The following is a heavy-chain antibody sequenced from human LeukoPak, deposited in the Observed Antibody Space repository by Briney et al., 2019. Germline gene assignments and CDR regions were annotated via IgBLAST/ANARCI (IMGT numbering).Heavy chain of an antibody. J-gene: IGHJ3*02. Sequence: ASVKVSCKASGYTFTSYYMHWVPQAPGQGLEWMGIINPSGGSTSYAQKFQGRVTMTRDTSTSTVYMELSSLRSEDTAVYYCARNHDYGDLRGAFDIWGQGTMVTVSS. CDR3: ARNHDYGDLRGAFDI. D-gene: IGHD4-17*01. CDR1: GYTFTSYY. CDR2: INPSGGST. V-gene: IGHV1-46*01.